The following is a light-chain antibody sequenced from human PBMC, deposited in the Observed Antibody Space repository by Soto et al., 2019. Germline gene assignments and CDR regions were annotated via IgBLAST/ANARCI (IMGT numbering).Light chain of an antibody. CDR3: QQYGSSGT. Sequence: ELVLTQSPGTLSLSPGERATLSCRASQSVSSSYLSWYQQKPGQAPRLLIYGVSNRATGIPDRFSGSGSGTDFTLTISRLEPEDFAVYYCQQYGSSGTFGQGTKVDIK. CDR1: QSVSSSY. J-gene: IGKJ1*01. V-gene: IGKV3-20*01. CDR2: GVS.